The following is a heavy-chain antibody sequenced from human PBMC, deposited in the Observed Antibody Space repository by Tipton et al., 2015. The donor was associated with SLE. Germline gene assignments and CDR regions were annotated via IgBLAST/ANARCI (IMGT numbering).Heavy chain of an antibody. CDR3: SRSMRVGSEDY. CDR1: GGSISSGGYY. D-gene: IGHD6-19*01. Sequence: TLSLTCTVSGGSISSGGYYWSWIRQHPGQGLEWIGYIYYSGSTYYNPSLKSRVTISVDTSKNQFSLKLSSVTAADTAVYYCSRSMRVGSEDYWGQGTLVTVSS. CDR2: IYYSGST. V-gene: IGHV4-31*03. J-gene: IGHJ4*02.